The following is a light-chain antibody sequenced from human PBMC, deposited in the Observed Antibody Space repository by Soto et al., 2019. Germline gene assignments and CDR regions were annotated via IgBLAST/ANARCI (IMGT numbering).Light chain of an antibody. CDR3: PQSNTHS. J-gene: IGKJ4*01. Sequence: DIQMTHSPSTLSASVGDTVTITCRASQNICTWLAWYQHKHGKAPKLMMYDASILESGVPSRFSGSGSGTEFTLTSSGLQNDSFGNYYCPQSNTHSFGGGTNVYI. CDR1: QNICTW. V-gene: IGKV1-5*01. CDR2: DAS.